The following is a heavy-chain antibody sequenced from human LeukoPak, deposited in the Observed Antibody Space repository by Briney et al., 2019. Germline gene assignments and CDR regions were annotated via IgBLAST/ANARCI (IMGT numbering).Heavy chain of an antibody. CDR2: MSYVGIT. Sequence: PSETLSLTYTVSGDSISSTTYWWGWIRQSPGKGLEWIGSMSYVGITSYNPSLKSRATISVDTSKNQFSLMLNSVTAADTAVYYCTRLPLDYSLDHWGQGTPVSVSS. CDR3: TRLPLDYSLDH. D-gene: IGHD4-11*01. J-gene: IGHJ4*02. CDR1: GDSISSTTYW. V-gene: IGHV4-39*01.